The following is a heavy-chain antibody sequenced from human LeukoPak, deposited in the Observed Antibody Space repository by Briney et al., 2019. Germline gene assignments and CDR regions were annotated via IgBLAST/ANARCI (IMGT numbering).Heavy chain of an antibody. D-gene: IGHD6-6*01. V-gene: IGHV3-21*01. CDR2: ITTSSTYI. Sequence: GGSLRLSCAASGFTFSDYSMTWVRQAPGKGLEWVSSITTSSTYIYYADSVKVRFTISRDNAKNSLYLQMNSLRAEDTAVYYCARVLWEQLVRGVYYFDYWGQGTLVTVSS. J-gene: IGHJ4*02. CDR1: GFTFSDYS. CDR3: ARVLWEQLVRGVYYFDY.